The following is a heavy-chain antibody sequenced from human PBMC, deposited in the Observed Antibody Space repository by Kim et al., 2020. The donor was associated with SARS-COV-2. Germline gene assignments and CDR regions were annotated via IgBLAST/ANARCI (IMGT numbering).Heavy chain of an antibody. V-gene: IGHV4-34*01. CDR3: ARAYYYGSGAKYYFDY. D-gene: IGHD3-10*01. J-gene: IGHJ4*02. CDR1: GGSFSGYY. CDR2: INHSGST. Sequence: SETLSLTCAVYGGSFSGYYWSWIRQPPGKGLEWIGEINHSGSTNYKPSLKSRVTISVDTSKNQFSLKLSSVTAADTAVYYCARAYYYGSGAKYYFDYWGQGTLVTVSS.